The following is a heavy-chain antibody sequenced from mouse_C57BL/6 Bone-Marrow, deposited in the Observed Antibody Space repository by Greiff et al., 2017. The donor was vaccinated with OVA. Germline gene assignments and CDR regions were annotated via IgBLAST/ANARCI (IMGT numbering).Heavy chain of an antibody. CDR3: ARLGTGTWFAY. Sequence: EVKLMESGGGLVQPGGSLKLSCAASGFTFSDYYMYWVRQTPEKRLEWVAYISNGGGSTYYPDTVKGRFTISRDNAKNTLYLQMSRLKSEDTAMYYCARLGTGTWFAYWGQGTLVTVSA. CDR2: ISNGGGST. CDR1: GFTFSDYY. D-gene: IGHD4-1*01. V-gene: IGHV5-12*01. J-gene: IGHJ3*01.